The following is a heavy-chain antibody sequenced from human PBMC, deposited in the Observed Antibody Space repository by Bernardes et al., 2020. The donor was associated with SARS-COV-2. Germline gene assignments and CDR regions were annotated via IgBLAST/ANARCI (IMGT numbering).Heavy chain of an antibody. CDR1: GYIFSSYG. CDR3: ARGTGSGSVYGMDV. D-gene: IGHD2-8*01. Sequence: ASVKVSCKASGYIFSSYGITWVRQAPGQGLEWMGWISTYNGKTYYGQKFQGRVTMTTDTPTSTVYMELRSLRSDDTAVYYCARGTGSGSVYGMDVWGQGTKVTVSS. CDR2: ISTYNGKT. J-gene: IGHJ6*02. V-gene: IGHV1-18*01.